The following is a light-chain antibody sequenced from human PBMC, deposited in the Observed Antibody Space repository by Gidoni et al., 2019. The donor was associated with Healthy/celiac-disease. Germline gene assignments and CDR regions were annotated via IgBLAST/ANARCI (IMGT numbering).Light chain of an antibody. CDR3: QQSAT. Sequence: DIQMTQSPSTLSASVGDRVTITCRASHSISSWLAWYQQKPGKAPKLLIYKASSLESGVPSRFSGSGSGTEFTLTISSLQPDDFATYYCQQSATFGQGTKVEIK. V-gene: IGKV1-5*03. CDR1: HSISSW. J-gene: IGKJ1*01. CDR2: KAS.